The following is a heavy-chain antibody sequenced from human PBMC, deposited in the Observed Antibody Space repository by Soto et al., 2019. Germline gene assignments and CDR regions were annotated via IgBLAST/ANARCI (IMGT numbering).Heavy chain of an antibody. J-gene: IGHJ3*02. D-gene: IGHD3-16*01. CDR3: AREVGDGAFDI. CDR1: GFTFSSYG. V-gene: IGHV3-33*08. CDR2: IWYDGSNK. Sequence: GGSLRLSCAASGFTFSSYGMHWVRQAPGKGLEWVAVIWYDGSNKYYADSVKGRFTISRDNSKNTLYLQMNNLKAEDTAVYYCAREVGDGAFDIWGQGTMVTVSS.